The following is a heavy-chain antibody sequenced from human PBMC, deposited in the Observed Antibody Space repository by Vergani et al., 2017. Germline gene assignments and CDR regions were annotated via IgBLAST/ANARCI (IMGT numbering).Heavy chain of an antibody. D-gene: IGHD5-24*01. CDR3: ARDHRDYNNYPGTFDI. J-gene: IGHJ3*02. CDR1: GFAFGGYG. CDR2: ISFDGNKK. V-gene: IGHV3-30*03. Sequence: QVQLVESGGGMVQPGRSLRLSCAASGFAFGGYGMHWVRQAPGKGLEWVASISFDGNKKDYTDSVKGRFTISRDSSKTLYLQMDRLTVEDTAIYFCARDHRDYNNYPGTFDIWGQGSMVTVSS.